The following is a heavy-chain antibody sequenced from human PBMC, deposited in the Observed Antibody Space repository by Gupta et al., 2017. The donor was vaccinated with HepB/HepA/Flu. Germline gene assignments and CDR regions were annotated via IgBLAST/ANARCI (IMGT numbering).Heavy chain of an antibody. Sequence: EVQLLESGGGLVQPGGSLRLSCSASGFTFSSYAMRWVRQAPGKGLEWVSAISGSGGSTYYADSVKGRFTIYRDNAKNTLYLQMNSLRAEDTAVYYCAKGPLAYCGGDCYYFGYFQHWGQGTLVTVSS. CDR1: GFTFSSYA. D-gene: IGHD2-21*02. CDR2: ISGSGGST. V-gene: IGHV3-23*01. J-gene: IGHJ1*01. CDR3: AKGPLAYCGGDCYYFGYFQH.